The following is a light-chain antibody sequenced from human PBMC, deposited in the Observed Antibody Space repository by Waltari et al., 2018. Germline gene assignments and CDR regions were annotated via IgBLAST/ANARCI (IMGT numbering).Light chain of an antibody. CDR1: QSVDNNY. CDR3: QHYVRFFPLT. CDR2: CAS. J-gene: IGKJ4*01. V-gene: IGKV3-20*01. Sequence: EIVLTQSPVTLSLSPGERATLSCRASQSVDNNYLAWYQQKPGQAPRLLIYCASNRAIGIPDRFSGSGSGTDFTLTIIRLEPEDFAVYYCQHYVRFFPLTFGGGTKVEIK.